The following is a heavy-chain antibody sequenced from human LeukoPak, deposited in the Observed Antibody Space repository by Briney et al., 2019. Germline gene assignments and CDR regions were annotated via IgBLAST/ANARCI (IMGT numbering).Heavy chain of an antibody. CDR3: ARGGEQAFDP. Sequence: PGRSLRLSCAASGFTFSSYAMHWVRQAPGKGLEWVAVISYDGSNKYYADSVKGRFTISRDNSRNTLYLQMNSLRAEDTAVYYCARGGEQAFDPWGQGTLVTVSS. CDR1: GFTFSSYA. CDR2: ISYDGSNK. J-gene: IGHJ5*02. D-gene: IGHD1/OR15-1a*01. V-gene: IGHV3-30*01.